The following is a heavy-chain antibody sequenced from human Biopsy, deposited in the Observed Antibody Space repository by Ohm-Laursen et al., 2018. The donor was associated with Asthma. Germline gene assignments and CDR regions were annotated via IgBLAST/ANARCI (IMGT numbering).Heavy chain of an antibody. CDR3: ASDFPKDYVRYNFQF. V-gene: IGHV1-24*01. J-gene: IGHJ4*02. CDR1: GYSLTDLS. D-gene: IGHD4-17*01. Sequence: ASVTVSCKVSGYSLTDLSMHWVRQAPGQGLEWMGGHDHEEGGTVNARRFQGRVTMTEDTSTDTAYMELSSLSSDDTAVYYCASDFPKDYVRYNFQFWGQGTLVTVSS. CDR2: HDHEEGGT.